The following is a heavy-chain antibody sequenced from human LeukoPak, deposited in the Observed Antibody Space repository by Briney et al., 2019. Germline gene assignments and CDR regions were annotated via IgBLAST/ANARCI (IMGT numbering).Heavy chain of an antibody. CDR2: ISAYNGNT. J-gene: IGHJ4*02. CDR3: ARDLGTDQQLIFFDY. V-gene: IGHV1-18*04. D-gene: IGHD6-13*01. CDR1: GYTFTSFG. Sequence: ASVKVSCKASGYTFTSFGISWVRQAPGQGLEWMEWISAYNGNTNYAQKLQGRVTMTTDTSTSTAYMELRSLRSDDTAVYYCARDLGTDQQLIFFDYWGQGTLVTVSS.